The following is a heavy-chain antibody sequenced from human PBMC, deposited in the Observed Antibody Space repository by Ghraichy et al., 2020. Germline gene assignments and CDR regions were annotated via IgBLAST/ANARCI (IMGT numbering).Heavy chain of an antibody. CDR2: IYHSGSA. D-gene: IGHD3-22*01. Sequence: QTLSLTCSVSGFSIRSGYYWGWIRQAQGRGLEWLGTIYHSGSAYYNPSLKSRVTISVDTSKNQFSLRLDSVTAADTAFYYCARGRYDTSAYYYTSWGQGTLVTVSS. CDR1: GFSIRSGYY. V-gene: IGHV4-38-2*02. CDR3: ARGRYDTSAYYYTS. J-gene: IGHJ4*02.